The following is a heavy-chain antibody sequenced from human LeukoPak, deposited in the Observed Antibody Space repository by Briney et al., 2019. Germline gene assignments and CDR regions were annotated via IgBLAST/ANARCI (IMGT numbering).Heavy chain of an antibody. D-gene: IGHD3-22*01. CDR2: INGRSTDI. J-gene: IGHJ4*02. Sequence: GGSLRLSCAASGFIFSNYAMNWVRQAPGKGLEWVSSINGRSTDIYYADSVKGRFTISRDNAKNSLYLQMNSLRAEDTAIYYCARRGYSDSSGYDYWGQGTLVTVSS. V-gene: IGHV3-21*01. CDR3: ARRGYSDSSGYDY. CDR1: GFIFSNYA.